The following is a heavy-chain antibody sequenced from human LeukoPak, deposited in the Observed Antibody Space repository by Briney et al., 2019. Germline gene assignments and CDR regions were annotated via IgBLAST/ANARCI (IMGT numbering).Heavy chain of an antibody. J-gene: IGHJ4*02. Sequence: GGSLRLSCEVSGFAFSGYVMSWVRQAPGNGLEWVSAIDSNGVTTNYADSVKGRFTISRDNSKNTLYLQLTSLIVEDTAVYYCAKGDDFLADYRYRFDYWGQGTLVTVSS. V-gene: IGHV3-23*01. CDR3: AKGDDFLADYRYRFDY. CDR2: IDSNGVTT. CDR1: GFAFSGYV. D-gene: IGHD3-9*01.